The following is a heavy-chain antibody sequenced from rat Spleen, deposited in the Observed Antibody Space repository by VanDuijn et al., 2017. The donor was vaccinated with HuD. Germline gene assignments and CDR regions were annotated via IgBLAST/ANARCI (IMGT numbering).Heavy chain of an antibody. Sequence: QVQLKESGPGLVQPSQTLSLTCTVSGFSLTNYHVSWVRQPPGKSLVWMGTIWTGGGTNYNSAVQSRLSISRDTSKSQVFLKMNSLQTEDTAIYFCTRSPTVAGVMDAWGQGASVTVSS. CDR1: GFSLTNYH. CDR2: IWTGGGT. D-gene: IGHD1-3*01. CDR3: TRSPTVAGVMDA. J-gene: IGHJ4*01. V-gene: IGHV2-15*01.